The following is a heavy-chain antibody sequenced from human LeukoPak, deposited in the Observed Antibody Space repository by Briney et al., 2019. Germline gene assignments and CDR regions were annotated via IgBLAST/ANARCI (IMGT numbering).Heavy chain of an antibody. CDR2: IYTSGST. CDR3: ARGVVEGSSSLYYYYYMDV. D-gene: IGHD6-6*01. CDR1: GGSISSYY. J-gene: IGHJ6*03. V-gene: IGHV4-4*07. Sequence: SETLSLTCTVSGGSISSYYWSWIRQPAGKGLEWVGRIYTSGSTNYNPSLKSRVTISVDTSKNQFSLKLSSVTAADTAVYYCARGVVEGSSSLYYYYYMDVWGKGTTVTVSS.